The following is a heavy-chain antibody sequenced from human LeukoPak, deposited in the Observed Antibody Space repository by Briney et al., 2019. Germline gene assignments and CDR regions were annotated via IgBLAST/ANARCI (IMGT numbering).Heavy chain of an antibody. J-gene: IGHJ4*02. CDR1: GYTFTGYY. D-gene: IGHD5-12*01. CDR3: ARAATWTTLDY. Sequence: GASVKVSCKASGYTFTGYYMHWVRQAPGQGLEWMGWINPNSGGTNYAQKFQGRATMTRDTSISTAYMELSRLRSNDTAVYYCARAATWTTLDYWGEGTLVTVSS. V-gene: IGHV1-2*02. CDR2: INPNSGGT.